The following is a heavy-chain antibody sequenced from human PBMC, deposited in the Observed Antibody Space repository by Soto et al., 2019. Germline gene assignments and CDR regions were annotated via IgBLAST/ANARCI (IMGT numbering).Heavy chain of an antibody. CDR2: IYTSESA. Sequence: NPSETLSLTCTVSGDSISNYYWSWIRQPAGKGLEWIGRIYTSESADYNPSLKSRVTISTDTSKNQFSLKVTSMTAADTAVYYCARERREEIHDGYDIDYWGQGTLVTVSS. CDR1: GDSISNYY. CDR3: ARERREEIHDGYDIDY. J-gene: IGHJ4*02. V-gene: IGHV4-4*07. D-gene: IGHD5-12*01.